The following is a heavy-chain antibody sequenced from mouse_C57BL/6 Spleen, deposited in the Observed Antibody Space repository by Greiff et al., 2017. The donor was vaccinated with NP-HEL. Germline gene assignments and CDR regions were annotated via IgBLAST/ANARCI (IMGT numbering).Heavy chain of an antibody. Sequence: QVQLKQPGAELVKPGASVKLSCKASGYTFTSYWMQWVKQRPGQGLEWIGEIDPSDSYTNYNQKFKGKATLTVDTSSSTAYMQLSSLTSEDSAVYYCARSYYDSSYYAMDYWGQGTSVTVSS. V-gene: IGHV1-50*01. D-gene: IGHD2-4*01. CDR1: GYTFTSYW. CDR2: IDPSDSYT. CDR3: ARSYYDSSYYAMDY. J-gene: IGHJ4*01.